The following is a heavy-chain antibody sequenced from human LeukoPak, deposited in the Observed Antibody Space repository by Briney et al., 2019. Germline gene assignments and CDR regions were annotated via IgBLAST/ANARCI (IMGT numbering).Heavy chain of an antibody. V-gene: IGHV1-69*05. J-gene: IGHJ3*02. CDR1: GGTFSSYA. CDR3: ARVMNYYDSSGYYPALDAFDI. CDR2: IIPILGTA. Sequence: ASVKVSCKASGGTFSSYAISWVRQAPGQGLEWMGGIIPILGTANYAQKFQGRVTITTDESTSTAYMELSSLRSGDTAVYYCARVMNYYDSSGYYPALDAFDIWGQGTMVTVSS. D-gene: IGHD3-22*01.